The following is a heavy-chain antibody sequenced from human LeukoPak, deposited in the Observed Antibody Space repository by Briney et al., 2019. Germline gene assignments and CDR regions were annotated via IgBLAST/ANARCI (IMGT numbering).Heavy chain of an antibody. J-gene: IGHJ6*03. CDR1: GGSISNYY. Sequence: SETLSLTCTVAGGSISNYYWSRIRQPAGKGLEWIGRIYTSGSTNYNPSLKSRVTMSVDTSKNQFSLKLSSVTAADTAVYYCARESRGYSYGFIYYYYLDVWGKGTTVTISS. V-gene: IGHV4-4*07. CDR3: ARESRGYSYGFIYYYYLDV. D-gene: IGHD5-18*01. CDR2: IYTSGST.